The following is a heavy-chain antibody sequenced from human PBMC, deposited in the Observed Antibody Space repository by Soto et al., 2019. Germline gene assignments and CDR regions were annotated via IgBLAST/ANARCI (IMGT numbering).Heavy chain of an antibody. Sequence: GGSLRLSCAASGFTFSSYWMHWVRQAPGKGLVWVSRINSDGSSTAYADSVKGRFTISRDNAKNTLYLQMNSLRAEDTAVYHCARACSNSVCLYGMDVWGQGTTVTVSS. CDR1: GFTFSSYW. CDR2: INSDGSST. CDR3: ARACSNSVCLYGMDV. D-gene: IGHD2-8*01. V-gene: IGHV3-74*03. J-gene: IGHJ6*02.